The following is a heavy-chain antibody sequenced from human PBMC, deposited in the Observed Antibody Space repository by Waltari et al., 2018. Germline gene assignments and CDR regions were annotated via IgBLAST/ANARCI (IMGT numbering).Heavy chain of an antibody. V-gene: IGHV1-69*13. CDR1: GGTFITYA. D-gene: IGHD2-2*01. CDR3: AVTSSLGDDYYYHYMDV. Sequence: QVQLVQSGAEVKKPGSSVKVSCKASGGTFITYAISWVRQAPGQGLEWMGRIIPIFGTTKYAQKFQGRVTITADKATNSVYMELSSLRSEDTAVYYCAVTSSLGDDYYYHYMDVWGKGTTVAISS. J-gene: IGHJ6*03. CDR2: IIPIFGTT.